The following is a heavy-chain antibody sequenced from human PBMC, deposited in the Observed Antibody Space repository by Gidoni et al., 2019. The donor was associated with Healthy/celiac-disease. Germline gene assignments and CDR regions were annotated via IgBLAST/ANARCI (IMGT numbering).Heavy chain of an antibody. CDR1: GFTFSSYW. Sequence: EVQLVESGGGLVQPGGSLSLSCAASGFTFSSYWMSWVRQAPGKGLEWVANIKQDGSEKYYVDSVKGRFTISRDNAKNSLYLQMNSLRAEDTAVYYCARDGTGIVATISYWGQGTLVTVSS. CDR3: ARDGTGIVATISY. D-gene: IGHD5-12*01. J-gene: IGHJ4*02. CDR2: IKQDGSEK. V-gene: IGHV3-7*01.